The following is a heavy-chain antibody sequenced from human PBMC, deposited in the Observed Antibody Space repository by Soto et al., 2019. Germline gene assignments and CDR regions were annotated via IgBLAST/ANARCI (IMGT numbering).Heavy chain of an antibody. Sequence: QVQLVESGGTVVQPGRSLRLSCAASGFIFSTYALNWVRQAPGKGLEWVAVISYDGNIKYYADSVKGRFTISRDNSKNTLYLQMNSLIPEDTARYFCARDAHQYGDTYYRGFDTWGQGTRVTVSS. CDR3: ARDAHQYGDTYYRGFDT. CDR1: GFIFSTYA. V-gene: IGHV3-30-3*01. D-gene: IGHD2-21*01. CDR2: ISYDGNIK. J-gene: IGHJ5*02.